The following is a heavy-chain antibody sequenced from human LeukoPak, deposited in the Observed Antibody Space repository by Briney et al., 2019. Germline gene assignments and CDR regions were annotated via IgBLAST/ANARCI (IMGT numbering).Heavy chain of an antibody. CDR3: ARYGSTPCYYDSSGYCIVDY. CDR1: GGSFSGYY. D-gene: IGHD3-22*01. J-gene: IGHJ4*02. Sequence: IPSETLSLTCAVYGGSFSGYYWSWIRQPPGKGLEWIGEINHSGSTNYNPSLKSRVTISVDTSKNQFSLKLSSVTAADTAVYYCARYGSTPCYYDSSGYCIVDYWGQGTLVTVSS. V-gene: IGHV4-34*01. CDR2: INHSGST.